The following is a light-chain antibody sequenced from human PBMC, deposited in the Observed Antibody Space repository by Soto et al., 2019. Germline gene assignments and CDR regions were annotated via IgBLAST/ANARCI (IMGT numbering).Light chain of an antibody. Sequence: EIVLTQSPGTLSLSPGERATLSCRASQGVSGSYLAWYQQKPGQAPRLLIYGASTRATGIPDRFSGSGSGADFTLTISSLEPEDFAVYYCHQYGVSSGTFGQGTYLEIK. V-gene: IGKV3-20*01. CDR2: GAS. CDR3: HQYGVSSGT. J-gene: IGKJ2*01. CDR1: QGVSGSY.